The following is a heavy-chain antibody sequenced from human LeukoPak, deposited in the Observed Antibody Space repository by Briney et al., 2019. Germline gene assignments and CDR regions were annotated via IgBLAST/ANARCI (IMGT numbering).Heavy chain of an antibody. D-gene: IGHD2-15*01. CDR1: GGTFSSYA. V-gene: IGHV1-69*05. Sequence: SVKVSCKASGGTFSSYAISWVRQAPGQGLEWMGGIIPIFGTANYAQKFQGRVTITTDESTSTAYMELSSLRSEDTAVYYCARVNRGYCSGGSCYLLPFDVWGHGTMVTVSS. CDR2: IIPIFGTA. CDR3: ARVNRGYCSGGSCYLLPFDV. J-gene: IGHJ3*01.